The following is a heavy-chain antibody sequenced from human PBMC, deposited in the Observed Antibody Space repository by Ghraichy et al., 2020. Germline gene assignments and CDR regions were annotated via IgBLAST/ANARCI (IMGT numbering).Heavy chain of an antibody. Sequence: WLGRTYYRSKWYNDYAVSVKSRITIYPDTSKNQFSLQVKSVSPEDTAVYYCSRSPIRWGYSQDYFDYWGRGSLFTVSA. J-gene: IGHJ4*02. V-gene: IGHV6-1*01. CDR2: TYYRSKWYN. D-gene: IGHD4-23*01. CDR3: SRSPIRWGYSQDYFDY.